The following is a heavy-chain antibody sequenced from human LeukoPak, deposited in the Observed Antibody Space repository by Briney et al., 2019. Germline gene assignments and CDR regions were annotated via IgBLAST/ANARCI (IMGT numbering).Heavy chain of an antibody. Sequence: GRSLSLSCAASGFTFSSYGMHWVRQAPGKGLEWVAFIRYDGSNKYYADSVKGRFTISRDNSKNTLYLQMNRLRAEDTAVYYCAGSDTTGYSPREWDYWYFDLWGRGTLVTVSS. D-gene: IGHD3-9*01. CDR1: GFTFSSYG. V-gene: IGHV3-30*02. J-gene: IGHJ2*01. CDR3: AGSDTTGYSPREWDYWYFDL. CDR2: IRYDGSNK.